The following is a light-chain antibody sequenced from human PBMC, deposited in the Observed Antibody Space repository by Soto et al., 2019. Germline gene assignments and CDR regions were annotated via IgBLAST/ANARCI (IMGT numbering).Light chain of an antibody. CDR2: DAS. CDR3: QQYDDLPIT. J-gene: IGKJ5*01. CDR1: QTISSW. V-gene: IGKV1-33*01. Sequence: DIQMTQSPSTLSGSVGDRVTITCRASQTISSWLAWYQQKPGKAPKVLIYDASNLQTGVPSRFSGRGSGTDFTFTISSLQPDDTGTYYCQQYDDLPITFGQGTRLEIK.